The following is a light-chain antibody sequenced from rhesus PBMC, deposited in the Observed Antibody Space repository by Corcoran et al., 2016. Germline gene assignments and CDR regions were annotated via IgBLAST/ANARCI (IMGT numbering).Light chain of an antibody. CDR1: QGIYSR. CDR2: KAS. V-gene: IGKV1-22*01. J-gene: IGKJ4*01. CDR3: QQYTSRPLT. Sequence: DIQMTQSPSSLSASVGDTVTITCRASQGIYSRLAWYQQKPGKAPKLLTYKASSLRGGVPSRFSGSGSCTDFTLPISSLQSKDFATYTCQQYTSRPLTFGGGTKVEVK.